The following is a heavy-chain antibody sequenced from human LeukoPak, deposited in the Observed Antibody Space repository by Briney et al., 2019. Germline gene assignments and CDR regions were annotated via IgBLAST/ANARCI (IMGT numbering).Heavy chain of an antibody. J-gene: IGHJ4*02. CDR1: GGSISSYY. Sequence: SETLSLTCTVSGGSISSYYWSWIRQPPGKGLEWIGYIYYSGSTNYNPSLKSRVTISVGTSKNQFSLKLSSVTAADTAVYYCARLRPWSLDYWGQGTLVTVSS. V-gene: IGHV4-59*08. CDR3: ARLRPWSLDY. D-gene: IGHD2-8*02. CDR2: IYYSGST.